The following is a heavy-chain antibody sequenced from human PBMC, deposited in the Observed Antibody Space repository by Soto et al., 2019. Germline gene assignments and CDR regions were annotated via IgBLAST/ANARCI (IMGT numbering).Heavy chain of an antibody. J-gene: IGHJ5*02. CDR3: ARHGLSSGYDFDP. CDR2: IRYSGTT. V-gene: IGHV4-39*01. D-gene: IGHD5-12*01. Sequence: WGWIRQSPGKGLTWIGGIRYSGTTYYTPSLKSRVTMSVDTSKNQFSLKLTSVTAEDTAVYYCARHGLSSGYDFDPWGQGILVTVSS.